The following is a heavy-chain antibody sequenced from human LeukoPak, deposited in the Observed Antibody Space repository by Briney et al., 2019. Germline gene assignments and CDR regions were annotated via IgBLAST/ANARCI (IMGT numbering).Heavy chain of an antibody. Sequence: ASVKVSCKASGYTFPGYYIHWVRQAPGQGLEWMGWINSDSGDTNYAQKFKGRVTMTRDTSISTAYMEVSRLRSDDTAVYWCARDRTGTSGYMDVWGKGTTVTVSS. CDR1: GYTFPGYY. V-gene: IGHV1-2*02. CDR3: ARDRTGTSGYMDV. D-gene: IGHD1-1*01. CDR2: INSDSGDT. J-gene: IGHJ6*03.